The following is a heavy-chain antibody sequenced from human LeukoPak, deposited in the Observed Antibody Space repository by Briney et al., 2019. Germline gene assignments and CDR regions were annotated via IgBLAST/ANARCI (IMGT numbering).Heavy chain of an antibody. V-gene: IGHV3-15*01. CDR2: IKSKNDGETT. J-gene: IGHJ4*02. CDR3: AADLPPPRGYDYPVDD. Sequence: GGSLRLSCAASGFTFSSFEMDWVRQAPGKGLEWVGRIKSKNDGETTEYAAPVKDRFTISRDDSKDTLYLYMNSLKTDDTAAYYCAADLPPPRGYDYPVDDWGQGTLVTVSS. CDR1: GFTFSSFE. D-gene: IGHD5-12*01.